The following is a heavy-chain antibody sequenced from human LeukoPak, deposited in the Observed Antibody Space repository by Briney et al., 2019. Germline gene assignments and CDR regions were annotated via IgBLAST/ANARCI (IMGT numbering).Heavy chain of an antibody. CDR2: IYHSGST. V-gene: IGHV4-61*08. J-gene: IGHJ3*02. Sequence: SETLSLTCTVSGGSISSGGYYWSWIRQPPGKGLEWIGYIYHSGSTYHNPSLKSRVTISVDTSKSQFSLKLSSVTAADTAVYCCARRELDLDAFDIWGQGTMVTVSS. CDR3: ARRELDLDAFDI. D-gene: IGHD1-1*01. CDR1: GGSISSGGYY.